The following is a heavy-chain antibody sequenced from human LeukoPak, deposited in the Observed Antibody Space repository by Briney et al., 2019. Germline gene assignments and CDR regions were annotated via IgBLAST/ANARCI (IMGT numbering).Heavy chain of an antibody. CDR1: GFTVSSNY. J-gene: IGHJ4*02. V-gene: IGHV3-53*01. CDR3: AKVIDEVAGDLGRDY. Sequence: GGSLRLSCAASGFTVSSNYMSWVRQAPGKGLEWVSVIYSGGSTYYADSVKGRFTISRDNSKNTLYLEMNSLRAEDTAVYYCAKVIDEVAGDLGRDYWGQGTLVTVSS. CDR2: IYSGGST. D-gene: IGHD6-19*01.